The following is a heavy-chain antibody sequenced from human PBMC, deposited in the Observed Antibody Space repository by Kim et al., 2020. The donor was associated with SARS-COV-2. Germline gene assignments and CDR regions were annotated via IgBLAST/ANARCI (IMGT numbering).Heavy chain of an antibody. D-gene: IGHD2-21*01. Sequence: SETLSLTCTVSNASITSETKYWGWIRQPPGKGLEWIGSIFYSGTTNYNPSLKSRVTISVDTSKNQFSLKLSSVTAADTAVYYCARLFGPLAYSSGPWGQG. CDR1: NASITSETKY. CDR2: IFYSGTT. V-gene: IGHV4-39*01. J-gene: IGHJ5*02. CDR3: ARLFGPLAYSSGP.